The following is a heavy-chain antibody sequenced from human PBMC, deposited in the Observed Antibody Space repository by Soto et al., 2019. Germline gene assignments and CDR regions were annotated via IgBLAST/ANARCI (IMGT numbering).Heavy chain of an antibody. J-gene: IGHJ4*02. CDR3: AGLTGKLEY. CDR1: GFSLTNYV. D-gene: IGHD3-9*01. V-gene: IGHV3-48*01. CDR2: IGGSSSTI. Sequence: PGVSLRLSCAASGFSLTNYVMNWVRQAPGKGLEWISSIGGSSSTIFHADSVKGRFTISRDSAKNSLYLQMNSLRADDTAIYYCAGLTGKLEYWGPGTLVTVSS.